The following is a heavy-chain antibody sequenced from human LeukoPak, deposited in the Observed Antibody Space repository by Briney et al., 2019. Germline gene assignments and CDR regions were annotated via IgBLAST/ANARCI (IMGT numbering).Heavy chain of an antibody. CDR3: AKDEAAYDPGAFDI. CDR2: ISGHSDST. D-gene: IGHD2-8*01. CDR1: GFTFSSYA. J-gene: IGHJ3*02. V-gene: IGHV3-23*01. Sequence: HAGGSLRLSCAASGFTFSSYAMSWVRQAPGQGPEWVSGISGHSDSTYHADSVKGRFTISRDNSKNTLYLQMNSLRAEDTAVYYCAKDEAAYDPGAFDIWGQGTMVTVSS.